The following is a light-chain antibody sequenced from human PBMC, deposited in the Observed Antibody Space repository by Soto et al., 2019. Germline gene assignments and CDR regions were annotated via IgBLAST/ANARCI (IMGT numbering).Light chain of an antibody. Sequence: EIVLTQSAATLSLSPGERATLYCRASQRFXSYFVWDQQKPGKATRLLIXYASNRATGIPARFSGSGSGKDFTLIISSLKPEDFAVYYCHLRSNWPPRRFGGGTKVDIK. CDR2: YAS. J-gene: IGKJ4*02. CDR1: QRFXSY. CDR3: HLRSNWPPRR. V-gene: IGKV3-11*01.